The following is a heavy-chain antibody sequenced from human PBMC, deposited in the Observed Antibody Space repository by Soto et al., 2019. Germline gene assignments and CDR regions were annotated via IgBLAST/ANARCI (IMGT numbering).Heavy chain of an antibody. CDR2: IIPIFGTA. V-gene: IGHV1-69*13. CDR3: ARAEFISPPYYDFWSGYSHGDWFDP. D-gene: IGHD3-3*01. Sequence: GASVKVSCKASGGTFSSYAISWVRQAPGQGLEWMGGIIPIFGTANYAQKFQGRVTITADESTSTAYMELSSLRSEDTAVYYCARAEFISPPYYDFWSGYSHGDWFDPWGQGTLVTVSS. CDR1: GGTFSSYA. J-gene: IGHJ5*02.